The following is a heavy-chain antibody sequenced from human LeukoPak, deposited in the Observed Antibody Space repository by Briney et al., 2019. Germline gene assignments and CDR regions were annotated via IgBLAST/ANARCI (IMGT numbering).Heavy chain of an antibody. D-gene: IGHD1-1*01. J-gene: IGHJ4*02. CDR1: GFTFSSYA. CDR3: ALNWNLDY. CDR2: ISHSGADT. Sequence: GRSLRLSCAASGFTFSSYAMSWVRQAPGKGLEYVSAISHSGADTYHADSVKGRFTISRDNSKNTLYLQMNSLRAEDTAVYYCALNWNLDYWGQGTLVTVSS. V-gene: IGHV3-23*01.